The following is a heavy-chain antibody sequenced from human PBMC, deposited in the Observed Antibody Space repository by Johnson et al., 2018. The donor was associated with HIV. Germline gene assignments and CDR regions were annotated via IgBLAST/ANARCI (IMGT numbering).Heavy chain of an antibody. CDR3: ARGMRWSKAFDI. J-gene: IGHJ3*02. V-gene: IGHV3-20*04. CDR2: ISGSGGST. D-gene: IGHD3-3*01. CDR1: GFTFDDYG. Sequence: VQLVESGGGVVRPGGSLRLSCAASGFTFDDYGMSWVRQAPGKGLEWVSAISGSGGSTYYADSVKGRFTISRDNAKNSLYLQMNSLRAEDTALYYCARGMRWSKAFDIWGQGTMVTVSS.